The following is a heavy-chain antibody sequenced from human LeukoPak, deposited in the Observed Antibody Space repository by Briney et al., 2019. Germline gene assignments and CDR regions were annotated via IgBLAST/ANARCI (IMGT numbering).Heavy chain of an antibody. V-gene: IGHV4-39*01. CDR1: GGSISSSSYY. CDR2: IYYSGST. D-gene: IGHD6-19*01. CDR3: ARHRLDGVSGWLDY. Sequence: SETLSLTCTVSGGSISSSSYYWGWIRQPPGKGLEWIGSIYYSGSTYYNPSLKSRVTISVDTSKNQFSLKLSSVTAADTAVYYCARHRLDGVSGWLDYWGQGTLVTVSS. J-gene: IGHJ4*02.